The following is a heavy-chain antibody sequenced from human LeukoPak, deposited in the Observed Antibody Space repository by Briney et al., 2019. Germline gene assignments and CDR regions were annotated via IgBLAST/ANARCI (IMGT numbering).Heavy chain of an antibody. V-gene: IGHV3-7*01. J-gene: IGHJ4*02. CDR2: IKQDGNEK. Sequence: GGSLRLSCAASGFTFNSYWMNWVRQAPGKGLEWEASIKQDGNEKSYVDSVKGRFTISRDNPKNSLYLQMSSLRAEDTAVYYCVRQLGGSGSYWGQGTLVTVSS. D-gene: IGHD3-10*01. CDR1: GFTFNSYW. CDR3: VRQLGGSGSY.